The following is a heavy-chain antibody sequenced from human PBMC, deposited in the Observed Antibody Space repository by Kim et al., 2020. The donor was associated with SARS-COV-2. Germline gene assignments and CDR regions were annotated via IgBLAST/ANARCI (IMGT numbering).Heavy chain of an antibody. V-gene: IGHV3-7*01. CDR1: GFTFKDSW. J-gene: IGHJ4*02. Sequence: GGSLRLSCAASGFTFKDSWMSWVRQLPERGLEWVANINTAGSGKYYMDSVKGQFTISRDNAKNSLYLEMNSLRVEDTGVYFCVRGIDYWGRGTLVTVSS. CDR3: VRGIDY. CDR2: INTAGSGK.